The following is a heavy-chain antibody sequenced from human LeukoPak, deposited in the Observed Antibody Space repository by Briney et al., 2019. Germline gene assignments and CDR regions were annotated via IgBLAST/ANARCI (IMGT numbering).Heavy chain of an antibody. V-gene: IGHV4-39*02. CDR3: ARDYGGRNGFFDY. CDR1: GGSISSNSYY. J-gene: IGHJ4*02. CDR2: IYYSGST. D-gene: IGHD4-23*01. Sequence: SETLSLTCTVSGGSISSNSYYWGWIRQPPGKGLKWIGSIYYSGSTYYNPSLKSRVTISVDTSKNQFSLKLNSVTAADTAVYYCARDYGGRNGFFDYWGQGTLVTVSS.